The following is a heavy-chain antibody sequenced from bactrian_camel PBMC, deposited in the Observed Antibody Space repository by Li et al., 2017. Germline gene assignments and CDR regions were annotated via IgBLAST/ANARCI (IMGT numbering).Heavy chain of an antibody. CDR2: IYRDDSNT. V-gene: IGHV3S6*01. CDR1: GYTFSRGC. J-gene: IGHJ4*01. CDR3: AKDRGRAGGSYHDPL. Sequence: HVQLVESGGESVQAGGSLRLSCDTSGYTFSRGCAAWFRQAPGKGLEWVSSIYRDDSNTYYTTSVTGRFTISRDNAKNTLYLQLNSPKTEDTAMYYCAKDRGRAGGSYHDPLWGQGTQVTVS. D-gene: IGHD1*01.